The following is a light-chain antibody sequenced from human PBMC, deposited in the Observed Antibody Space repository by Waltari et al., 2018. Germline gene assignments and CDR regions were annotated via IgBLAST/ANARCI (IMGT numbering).Light chain of an antibody. V-gene: IGLV2-14*03. J-gene: IGLJ2*01. Sequence: QSALTQPASVSGSPGQSIPISCTGTISDIGAYNHVSWYQQYPGQAPKLLIFDVSDRPPGVFDRFSGSKSGNTASLTISGLQAEDEADYYCSSFTTSSSWIFGGGTKLTVL. CDR1: ISDIGAYNH. CDR2: DVS. CDR3: SSFTTSSSWI.